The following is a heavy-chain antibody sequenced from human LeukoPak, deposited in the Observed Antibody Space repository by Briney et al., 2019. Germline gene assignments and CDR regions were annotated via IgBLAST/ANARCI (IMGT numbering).Heavy chain of an antibody. CDR2: IYHSGST. J-gene: IGHJ4*02. V-gene: IGHV4-39*07. Sequence: SETLSLTCSVSGASLSTSPYYWGWIRQPPGKGLEWIGEIYHSGSTNYNPSLKTRVTISVDKSKNQFSLKLSSVTAADTAVYYCARASHDYGDYSHFDYWGQGTLVTVSS. CDR3: ARASHDYGDYSHFDY. CDR1: GASLSTSPYY. D-gene: IGHD4-17*01.